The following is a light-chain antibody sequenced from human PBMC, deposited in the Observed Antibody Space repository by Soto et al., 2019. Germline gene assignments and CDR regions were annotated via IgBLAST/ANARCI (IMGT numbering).Light chain of an antibody. J-gene: IGLJ3*02. CDR3: CSYAGSYSEV. CDR2: DVS. V-gene: IGLV2-11*01. Sequence: QSALTQPRSVSGSPGQSVTISCTGTSSDVGAYNYVSWYQHHPGKAPKVMIYDVSERPSGVPDRFSGSKSDNKASLTISGLQAEDEADNYCCSYAGSYSEVFGGGTKRTVL. CDR1: SSDVGAYNY.